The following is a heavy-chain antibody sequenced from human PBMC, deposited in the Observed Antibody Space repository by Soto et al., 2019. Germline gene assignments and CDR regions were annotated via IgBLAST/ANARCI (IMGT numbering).Heavy chain of an antibody. J-gene: IGHJ4*01. D-gene: IGHD2-21*02. V-gene: IGHV4-31*03. CDR3: ARGVVTANTFDY. CDR2: IYYSGST. CDR1: GGSISSGGYY. Sequence: QVQLQESGPGLVKPSQNLSLTCTVSGGSISSGGYYWSWIRQHPGKGLEWIGYIYYSGSTYYNPSPKSRVTISVDTSKNQFSLKLSSVTAADPAVYYCARGVVTANTFDYWGHGTLVTVYS.